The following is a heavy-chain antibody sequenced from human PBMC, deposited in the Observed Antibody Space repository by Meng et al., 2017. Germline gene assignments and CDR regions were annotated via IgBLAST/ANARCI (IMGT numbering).Heavy chain of an antibody. J-gene: IGHJ3*02. CDR2: ISWNSGST. CDR3: AREKLAYCGGDCYFSDAFDI. D-gene: IGHD2-21*02. CDR1: GFTFDDYA. V-gene: IGHV3-9*01. Sequence: SLKISCAASGFTFDDYAMHWVRQAPGKGLEWISGISWNSGSTGYAGSVTGRFTISRDNAKNSLYLQMNSLRAEDTAVYYCAREKLAYCGGDCYFSDAFDIWGQGTMVTVSS.